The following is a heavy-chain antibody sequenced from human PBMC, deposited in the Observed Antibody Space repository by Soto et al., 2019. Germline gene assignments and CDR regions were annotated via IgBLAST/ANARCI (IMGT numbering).Heavy chain of an antibody. V-gene: IGHV3-23*01. Sequence: PGGSLRLSCAASGFTFSSYAMSWVRQVPGKGLEWVSAISGSGGSTYYADSVKGRFTISRDNSKNTLYLQMDSLRAEDTAVYYCAKDRSYYDSSGYYYVAEYFQHWGQGTLVTVSS. J-gene: IGHJ1*01. CDR2: ISGSGGST. D-gene: IGHD3-22*01. CDR1: GFTFSSYA. CDR3: AKDRSYYDSSGYYYVAEYFQH.